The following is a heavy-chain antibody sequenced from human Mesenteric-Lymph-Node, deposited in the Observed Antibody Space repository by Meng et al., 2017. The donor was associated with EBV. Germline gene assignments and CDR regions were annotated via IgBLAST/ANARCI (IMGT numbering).Heavy chain of an antibody. Sequence: QVPLKPCGSGLLNPSETLSLTCAVYGGSFSGYYWTWIRQPPGKGLEWVGEINYRGSTNYNPSLKSRVTISVDTSKSQLYLKLSSVTAADTAVYYCARGVNPAYWGQGTLVTVSS. V-gene: IGHV4-34*01. CDR3: ARGVNPAY. J-gene: IGHJ4*02. CDR2: INYRGST. CDR1: GGSFSGYY. D-gene: IGHD2-2*01.